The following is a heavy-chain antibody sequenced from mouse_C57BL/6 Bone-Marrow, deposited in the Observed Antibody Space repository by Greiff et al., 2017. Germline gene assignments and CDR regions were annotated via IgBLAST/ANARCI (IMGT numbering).Heavy chain of an antibody. Sequence: EVQGVESGGGLVKPGGSLKLSCAASGFTFSDYGMHWVRQAPEKGLEWVAYISSGSSTIYYADTVKGRFTISRDNAKNTLFLQMTSLRSEDTAMXYCARGAYYSNSWFAYWGQGTLVTVSA. CDR2: ISSGSSTI. CDR1: GFTFSDYG. D-gene: IGHD2-5*01. V-gene: IGHV5-17*01. J-gene: IGHJ3*01. CDR3: ARGAYYSNSWFAY.